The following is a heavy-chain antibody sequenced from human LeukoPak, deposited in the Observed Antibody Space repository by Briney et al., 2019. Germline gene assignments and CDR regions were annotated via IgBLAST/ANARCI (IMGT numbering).Heavy chain of an antibody. CDR1: GGSFSGYY. Sequence: PSETLSLTCAVYGGSFSGYYWSWIRRPPGKGLEWIGEINHSGSTNYNPSLKSRVTISVDTSKNQFSLKLSSVTAADTAVYYCAGERIAVAIDYWGQGTLVTVSS. J-gene: IGHJ4*02. CDR3: AGERIAVAIDY. V-gene: IGHV4-34*01. CDR2: INHSGST. D-gene: IGHD6-19*01.